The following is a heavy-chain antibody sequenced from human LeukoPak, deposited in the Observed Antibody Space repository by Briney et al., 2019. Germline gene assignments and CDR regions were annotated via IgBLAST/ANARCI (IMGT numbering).Heavy chain of an antibody. Sequence: GGSLRLSCVASGFTFSTYSMTWVRQAPGKGLEWVSSIYGDGERTFYADSVKGRFTIFRDNSKNTLYLEMLGLRPEDTAVYYCAKDVVPDSGWDLDYWGQGTLVTVSS. J-gene: IGHJ4*02. CDR1: GFTFSTYS. V-gene: IGHV3-23*01. CDR2: IYGDGERT. CDR3: AKDVVPDSGWDLDY. D-gene: IGHD6-19*01.